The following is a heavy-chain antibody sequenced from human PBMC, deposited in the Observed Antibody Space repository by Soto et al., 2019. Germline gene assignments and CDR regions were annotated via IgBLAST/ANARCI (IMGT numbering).Heavy chain of an antibody. V-gene: IGHV2-5*02. J-gene: IGHJ4*02. CDR3: AHAYGGRSLY. CDR2: IYWDDSK. Sequence: QITLKESGPTLVKPTQTLTLTCTFSGFSLTTDRVGVGWIRQPPGEALEWLAVIYWDDSKTYRPSLESRLPITKEPPKNQMALTMTTLDSMDTATYYCAHAYGGRSLYWGQGTLVTVSS. D-gene: IGHD1-26*01. CDR1: GFSLTTDRVG.